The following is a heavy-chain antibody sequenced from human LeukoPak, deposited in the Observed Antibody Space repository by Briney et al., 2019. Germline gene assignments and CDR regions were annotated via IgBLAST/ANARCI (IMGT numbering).Heavy chain of an antibody. CDR2: ISSSGSTI. D-gene: IGHD3-10*01. CDR3: ARGSSMYYFDSGDAFDI. Sequence: AGGSLRLSCAASGFTFSSYEMNWVRQAPGKGLEWVSYISSSGSTIYYADSVKGRFTISRDNAKNSLYLQMNSLRAEDTAVYYCARGSSMYYFDSGDAFDIWGQGTMVTVSS. CDR1: GFTFSSYE. V-gene: IGHV3-48*03. J-gene: IGHJ3*02.